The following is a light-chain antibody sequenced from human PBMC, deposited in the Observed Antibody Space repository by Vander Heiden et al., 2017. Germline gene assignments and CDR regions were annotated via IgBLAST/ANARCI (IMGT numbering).Light chain of an antibody. V-gene: IGKV3-20*01. CDR2: GAS. J-gene: IGKJ1*01. CDR3: QQYGSSPWT. Sequence: EIVLTQSPGPLSLSPGERATLSGRASQSVSSSYLAWYQQKPGQAPRLLIYGASSRATGIPDRLSGSGSGTDFTLTISRLEPEDFAVYYCQQYGSSPWTFGQGTKVEIK. CDR1: QSVSSSY.